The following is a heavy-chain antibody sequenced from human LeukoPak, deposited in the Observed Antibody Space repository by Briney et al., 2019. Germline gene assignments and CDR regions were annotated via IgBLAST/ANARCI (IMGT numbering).Heavy chain of an antibody. Sequence: SETLSLTWTVSGGPLRGYYWSRIRQPAGKGLEWIGRIYTSGSTNYNPSLKSRVTMSVDTSKNQFSLKLSSVTAADTAVYYCARGQDYYASLRNYYYYYMDVWGKGTTVTVSS. J-gene: IGHJ6*03. V-gene: IGHV4-4*07. CDR1: GGPLRGYY. CDR2: IYTSGST. CDR3: ARGQDYYASLRNYYYYYMDV. D-gene: IGHD3-10*01.